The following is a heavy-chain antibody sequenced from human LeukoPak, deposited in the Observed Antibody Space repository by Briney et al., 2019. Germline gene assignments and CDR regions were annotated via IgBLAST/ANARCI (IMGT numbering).Heavy chain of an antibody. CDR2: INHSGST. D-gene: IGHD1-26*01. CDR3: ARRVRSTSFLGATTWFDP. CDR1: GGSISSSSYY. V-gene: IGHV4-39*07. Sequence: SETLSLTCTVSGGSISSSSYYWGWIRQPPGKGLEWIGEINHSGSTNYNPSLKSRVTISVDTSKNQFSLKLSSVTAADTAVYYCARRVRSTSFLGATTWFDPWGQGTLVTVSS. J-gene: IGHJ5*02.